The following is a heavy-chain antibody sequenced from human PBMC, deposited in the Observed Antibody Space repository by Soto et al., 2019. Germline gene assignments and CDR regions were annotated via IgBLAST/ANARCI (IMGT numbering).Heavy chain of an antibody. D-gene: IGHD1-26*01. CDR1: VGPVSSDSKF. Sequence: PSETLSLPGTVSVGPVSSDSKFWNWVRQPPRKGLEWIGYIYYSGSTNYTPSLKSRVTISLDTSKNQFSLKLSSVTAADTAVYYCARGAATAMPGWSDPWVQGTPVTV. J-gene: IGHJ5*02. CDR2: IYYSGST. CDR3: ARGAATAMPGWSDP. V-gene: IGHV4-61*01.